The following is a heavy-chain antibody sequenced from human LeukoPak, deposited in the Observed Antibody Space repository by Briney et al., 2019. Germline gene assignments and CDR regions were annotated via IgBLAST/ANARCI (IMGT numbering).Heavy chain of an antibody. V-gene: IGHV3-33*01. CDR2: IWYDGSNK. CDR1: GFTFSSYG. J-gene: IGHJ6*02. Sequence: GRSLRLSCAASGFTFSSYGMHWVRQAPGKGLEWVAVIWYDGSNKYYADSVKGRFTISRDNSKNTLYLQMNSLRAEDTAVYYCARGDYCSGGSCYLSALYYYYGMDVWGQGTTVTVSS. D-gene: IGHD2-15*01. CDR3: ARGDYCSGGSCYLSALYYYYGMDV.